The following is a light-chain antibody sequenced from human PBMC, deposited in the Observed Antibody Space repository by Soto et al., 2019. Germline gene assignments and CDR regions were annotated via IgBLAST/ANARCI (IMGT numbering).Light chain of an antibody. CDR2: AAS. J-gene: IGKJ3*01. CDR1: QGISSW. V-gene: IGKV1D-12*01. CDR3: QQANSFPPLFT. Sequence: DIQMTQSPSSVSASVGDRVTITCRASQGISSWIAWYQQKPVKAPKLLIYAASSLQSGVPSRFSGSGSGTDFTLTISSRQPEDFATYYCQQANSFPPLFTFGPGTKVDI.